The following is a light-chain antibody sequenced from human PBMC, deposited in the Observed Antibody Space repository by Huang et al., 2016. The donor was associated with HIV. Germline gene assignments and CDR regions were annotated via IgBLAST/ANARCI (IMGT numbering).Light chain of an antibody. J-gene: IGKJ4*01. V-gene: IGKV1-9*01. CDR1: QEITNY. CDR2: ATS. CDR3: QQLNSYPLT. Sequence: IQLTQSPSSLSVSVGDRVTITCRASQEITNYLAWYKQKPGKSPELLIFATSTLQSGVPSRFSGSGSGAYFTLSIASLQPEDSATYYCQQLNSYPLTFGGGTKVEI.